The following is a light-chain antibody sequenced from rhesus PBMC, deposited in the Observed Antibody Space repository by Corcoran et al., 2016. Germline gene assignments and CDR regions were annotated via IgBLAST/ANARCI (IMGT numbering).Light chain of an antibody. J-gene: IGLJ1*01. CDR3: QSYHNRLSDYS. CDR2: ETY. V-gene: IGLV1S2*01. CDR1: ASNIGADYD. Sequence: QSVLTQPPSMSVATGQRVPLSCSGSASNIGADYDGQWYQQLPGTAPKLLIFETYKPPSGISDRFSGSQSGTSASLSITGLQSEDEAYYFCQSYHNRLSDYSFGTGTRLTVL.